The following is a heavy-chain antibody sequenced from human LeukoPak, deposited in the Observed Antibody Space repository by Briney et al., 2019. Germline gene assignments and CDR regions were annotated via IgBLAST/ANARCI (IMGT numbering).Heavy chain of an antibody. CDR1: GFTFSSYW. V-gene: IGHV3-21*01. D-gene: IGHD3-3*01. CDR3: ARDQADHDFWSGYSSLQDDY. J-gene: IGHJ4*02. CDR2: ISSSSSYI. Sequence: PGGSLRLSCAASGFTFSSYWMSWVRQAPGKGLEWVSSISSSSSYIYYADSVKGRFTISRDNAKNSLYLQMNSLRAEDTAVYYCARDQADHDFWSGYSSLQDDYWGQGTLVTVSS.